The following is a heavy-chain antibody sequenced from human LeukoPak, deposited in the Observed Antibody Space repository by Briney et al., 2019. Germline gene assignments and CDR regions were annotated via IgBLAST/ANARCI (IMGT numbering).Heavy chain of an antibody. Sequence: GGSLRLSCAASGFTLSSYAMSWVRQAPGKGLEWVSAISGSGGSTYYADSVKGRFTISRDNSKNTLYLQMNSLRAEDTAVYYCAKDSLTTYYYDSSGYYLLFDYWGQGTLVTVSS. D-gene: IGHD3-22*01. V-gene: IGHV3-23*01. J-gene: IGHJ4*02. CDR3: AKDSLTTYYYDSSGYYLLFDY. CDR2: ISGSGGST. CDR1: GFTLSSYA.